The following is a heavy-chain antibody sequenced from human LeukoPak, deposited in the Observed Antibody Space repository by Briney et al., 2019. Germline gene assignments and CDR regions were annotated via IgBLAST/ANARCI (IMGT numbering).Heavy chain of an antibody. D-gene: IGHD3-10*01. J-gene: IGHJ5*02. CDR3: ARRGPPRTLLRGVKSGWFDP. CDR1: GVFVSSDSYY. CDR2: IYTTGST. Sequence: ASETLSLTCTVSGVFVSSDSYYWSWIRQPAGKGLEWIGRIYTTGSTNYSPSLKSRVTMSVDTSKNQFSLKLSSVTAADTAVYYCARRGPPRTLLRGVKSGWFDPWGQGTLVTVSS. V-gene: IGHV4-61*02.